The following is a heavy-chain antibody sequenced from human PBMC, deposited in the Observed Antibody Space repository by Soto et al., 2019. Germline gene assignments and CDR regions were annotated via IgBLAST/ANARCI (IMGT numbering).Heavy chain of an antibody. CDR3: AKEKSVTNSGYAAFYI. V-gene: IGHV3-48*03. D-gene: IGHD6-25*01. Sequence: EVQLVESGGGLVQPGGSLRLSCAASGFTFSSYEMDWVRQAPGKGPEWVAYINSGGSSIYYGDSVKGQFTISRDNGKNPLYLKMNSRRDEVTAVYYCAKEKSVTNSGYAAFYIWGQGTMVNVS. J-gene: IGHJ3*02. CDR1: GFTFSSYE. CDR2: INSGGSSI.